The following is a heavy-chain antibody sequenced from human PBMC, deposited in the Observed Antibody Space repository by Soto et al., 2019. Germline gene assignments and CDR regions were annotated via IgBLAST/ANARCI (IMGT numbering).Heavy chain of an antibody. J-gene: IGHJ5*02. D-gene: IGHD2-2*01. CDR2: INPSGGST. V-gene: IGHV1-46*03. CDR1: GYTFTSYY. Sequence: ASVKVSCKASGYTFTSYYMHWVRQAPGQGLEWMGIINPSGGSTSYAQKFQGRVTMTRDTSTSTVYMELSSLRSEDTAVYYCARGCSSTSCYAHNWFAPWGQGTLVTVSS. CDR3: ARGCSSTSCYAHNWFAP.